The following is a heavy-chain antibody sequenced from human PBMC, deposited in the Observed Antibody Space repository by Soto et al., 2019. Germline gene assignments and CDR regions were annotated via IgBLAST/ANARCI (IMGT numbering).Heavy chain of an antibody. D-gene: IGHD2-15*01. CDR3: ARATPYYYYGMDV. CDR2: NDYSGST. J-gene: IGHJ6*02. V-gene: IGHV4-31*03. Sequence: QVQLQESGPGLVKPSQTLSLTCTVSGGSISSGGDYWSWIRQHPGKGLEWIGYNDYSGSTYYNPSLKSRVTLSVDTSKNIFCLKRSSVTGADTAVYYCARATPYYYYGMDVWGQGTTVTVSS. CDR1: GGSISSGGDY.